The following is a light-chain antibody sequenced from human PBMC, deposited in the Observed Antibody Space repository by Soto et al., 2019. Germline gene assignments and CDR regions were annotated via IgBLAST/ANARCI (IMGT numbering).Light chain of an antibody. CDR3: CAYAGSYTLV. J-gene: IGLJ3*02. CDR1: SSDVGGYNY. V-gene: IGLV2-11*01. CDR2: DVN. Sequence: QSALTQPRSVSGSPGQSVTISCTGTSSDVGGYNYVSWYQQHPGKAPKLIIYDVNKRPSGVPDRFSGSKSGNTASLTISGLQAEDEADYHCCAYAGSYTLVFGGGTQLTVL.